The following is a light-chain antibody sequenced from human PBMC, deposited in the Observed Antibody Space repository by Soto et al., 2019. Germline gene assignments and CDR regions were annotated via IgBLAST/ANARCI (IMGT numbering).Light chain of an antibody. CDR3: QQLDTYPLT. V-gene: IGKV1-9*01. Sequence: DIQLTQSPSFLSASVGDRVTITCRASQDINSYLAWYQQKPGKAPNLLIYSASTLQSGVPSRFSGSGSGTEFTLTISSLQPEDFVTYYCQQLDTYPLTFGGGTKV. CDR1: QDINSY. J-gene: IGKJ4*01. CDR2: SAS.